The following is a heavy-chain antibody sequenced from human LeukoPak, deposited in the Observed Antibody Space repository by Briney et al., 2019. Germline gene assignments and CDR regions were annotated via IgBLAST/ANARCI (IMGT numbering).Heavy chain of an antibody. CDR1: GFTFSSYW. J-gene: IGHJ4*02. CDR3: AKPFGSGWTPLDD. V-gene: IGHV3-7*01. CDR2: IKQDGSDK. D-gene: IGHD6-19*01. Sequence: PGGSLRLSCVASGFTFSSYWMSWVRQAPGKGLEWVANIKQDGSDKNYVDSVKGRFTISRDNAKNSLYLPMNSLRAEDTAIYYCAKPFGSGWTPLDDWGQGTLVTVSS.